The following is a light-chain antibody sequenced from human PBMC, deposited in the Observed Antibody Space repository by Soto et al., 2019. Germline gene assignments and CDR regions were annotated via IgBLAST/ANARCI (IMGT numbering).Light chain of an antibody. V-gene: IGKV3-15*01. J-gene: IGKJ5*01. CDR3: QQYNNWPPMT. CDR2: GAS. CDR1: ERIYSAY. Sequence: EVVLTQSPGTLSLSRGERATLSCRASERIYSAYLGWYQQKPGQAPRLLIYGASTRATGIPARFSGSGSGTEFTLTISSLQSEDFAVYYCQQYNNWPPMTFGQGTRL.